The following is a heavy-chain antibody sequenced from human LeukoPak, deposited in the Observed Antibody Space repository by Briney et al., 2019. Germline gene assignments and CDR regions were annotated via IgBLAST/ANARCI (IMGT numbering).Heavy chain of an antibody. CDR3: AGLTGDAIDY. V-gene: IGHV3-21*01. D-gene: IGHD7-27*01. CDR1: GFTFSTYS. Sequence: GGSLRLSCAASGFTFSTYSMNWVRQAPGKGLEWVSSISSAGTYAHYADSVKGRFTISRDNAKNTLYLQMNSLRAEDTAVYYCAGLTGDAIDYWGQGNLVTVSS. CDR2: ISSAGTYA. J-gene: IGHJ4*02.